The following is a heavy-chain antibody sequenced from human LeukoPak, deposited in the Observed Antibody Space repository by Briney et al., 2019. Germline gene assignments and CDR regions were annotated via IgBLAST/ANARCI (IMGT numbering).Heavy chain of an antibody. J-gene: IGHJ3*02. V-gene: IGHV3-7*01. CDR3: ARTGSYSRLDAFDI. CDR2: IKQDGGQI. CDR1: EFTFSSYW. D-gene: IGHD1-26*01. Sequence: PGGSLRLSCAASEFTFSSYWMSWVRQAPGKGLEWVANIKQDGGQIYYLESVKGRFTVSRDNAKNSLYLQMNSLRAEDTAVYYCARTGSYSRLDAFDIWGQGTMVTVSS.